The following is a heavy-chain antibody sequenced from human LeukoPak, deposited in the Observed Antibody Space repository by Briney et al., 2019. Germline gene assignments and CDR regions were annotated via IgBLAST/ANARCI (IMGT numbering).Heavy chain of an antibody. CDR1: GYTFTGYY. CDR3: AAHLGSHDAFDI. V-gene: IGHV1-2*02. J-gene: IGHJ3*02. Sequence: ASVKVSCTASGYTFTGYYMHWVRQAPGQGLEWMGWINPNSGGTNYAQKFQGRVTMTRDTSISTAYMELSRLRSDDTAVYYCAAHLGSHDAFDIWGQGTMVTVSS. CDR2: INPNSGGT. D-gene: IGHD3-16*01.